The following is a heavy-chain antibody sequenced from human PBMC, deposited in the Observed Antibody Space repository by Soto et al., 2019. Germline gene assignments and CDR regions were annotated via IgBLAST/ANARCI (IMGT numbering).Heavy chain of an antibody. CDR3: ARNSSPGITLYYYYMDV. J-gene: IGHJ6*03. V-gene: IGHV4-34*01. CDR1: GGSFSGYY. Sequence: SETLSLTCAVYGGSFSGYYWSWIRQPPGKGLEWIGEINHSGSTNYNPSLKSRVTISVDTSKNQFSLKLSSVTAADTAVYYCARNSSPGITLYYYYMDVWGKGTTVTVSS. D-gene: IGHD1-20*01. CDR2: INHSGST.